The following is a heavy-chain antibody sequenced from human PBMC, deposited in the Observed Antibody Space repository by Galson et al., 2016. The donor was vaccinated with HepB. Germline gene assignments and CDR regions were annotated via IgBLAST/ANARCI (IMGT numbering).Heavy chain of an antibody. Sequence: SLRLSCAGSGFTFSSYSMDWVRQAPGKGLEWVSYIGTSGSPIYYADSVRGRFTISRDNARSSVFLQMRSLRAEETAIYYCVRGFLSNSFDYWGQGVLVTVAS. J-gene: IGHJ4*02. CDR1: GFTFSSYS. V-gene: IGHV3-48*04. CDR2: IGTSGSPI. D-gene: IGHD2/OR15-2a*01. CDR3: VRGFLSNSFDY.